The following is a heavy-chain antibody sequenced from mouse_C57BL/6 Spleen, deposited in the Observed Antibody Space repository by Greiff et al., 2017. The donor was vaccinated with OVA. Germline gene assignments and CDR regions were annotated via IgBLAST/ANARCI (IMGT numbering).Heavy chain of an antibody. J-gene: IGHJ4*01. CDR1: GFNIKDDY. Sequence: EVKLMESGAELVRPGASVKLSCTASGFNIKDDYMHWVKQRPEQGLEWIGWIDPENGDTEYASKFQGKATITADTSSNTAYLQLSSLTSEDTAVYYCTTWNYDYDGDYYAMDYWGQGTSVTVSS. CDR2: IDPENGDT. CDR3: TTWNYDYDGDYYAMDY. D-gene: IGHD2-4*01. V-gene: IGHV14-4*01.